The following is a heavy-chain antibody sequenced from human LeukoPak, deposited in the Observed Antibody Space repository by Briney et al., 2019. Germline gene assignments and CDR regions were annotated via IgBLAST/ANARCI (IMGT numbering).Heavy chain of an antibody. Sequence: GGSLRLSSAASGFTFTDHYMSWIRQAPGKGLEWVSYISSGSTYTNYADSVRGRFTISRDNAKNSLYLQMNSLRAEDTALYYCAKDAQWLARGHFDYWGQGTLVTVSS. CDR3: AKDAQWLARGHFDY. CDR1: GFTFTDHY. J-gene: IGHJ4*02. V-gene: IGHV3-11*05. CDR2: ISSGSTYT. D-gene: IGHD6-19*01.